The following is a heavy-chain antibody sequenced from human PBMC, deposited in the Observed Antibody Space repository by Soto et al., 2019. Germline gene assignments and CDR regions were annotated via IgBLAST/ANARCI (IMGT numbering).Heavy chain of an antibody. CDR2: IYPGDSDT. J-gene: IGHJ6*02. CDR1: GYSFTSYW. V-gene: IGHV5-51*01. CDR3: ARHLGYCSSTSCYTRYYCYGMDV. Sequence: PGESLKISCKGSGYSFTSYWIGWVRQMPGKGLEWMGIIYPGDSDTRYSPSFQGQVTISADKSISTAYLQWSSLKASDTAMYYCARHLGYCSSTSCYTRYYCYGMDVWGQGTTVTVSS. D-gene: IGHD2-2*02.